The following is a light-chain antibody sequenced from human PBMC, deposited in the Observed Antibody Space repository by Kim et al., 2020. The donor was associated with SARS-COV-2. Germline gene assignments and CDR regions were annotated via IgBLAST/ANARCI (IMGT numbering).Light chain of an antibody. CDR1: QSVANTY. CDR2: GAS. V-gene: IGKV3-20*01. Sequence: SPGERATPSCRASQSVANTYLAWYQQKPGQAPSLLIYGASSRATGIPDRFSGSGSGTDFTLTISRLEPEDFAVYFCQQYGTSLYTFGQGTKLEI. J-gene: IGKJ2*01. CDR3: QQYGTSLYT.